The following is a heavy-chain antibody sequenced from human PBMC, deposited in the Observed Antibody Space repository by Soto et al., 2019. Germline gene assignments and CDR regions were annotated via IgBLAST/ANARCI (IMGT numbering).Heavy chain of an antibody. J-gene: IGHJ5*02. CDR2: MNPNSGNT. V-gene: IGHV1-8*01. D-gene: IGHD2-2*01. CDR3: ARGGISYCSSTSCHKWWFDP. Sequence: ASVKVSCKASGYTFTSYDINWVRQATGQGLEWMGWMNPNSGNTGYAQKFQGRVTMTRNTSISTAYMELSSLRSEDTAVYYCARGGISYCSSTSCHKWWFDPWGQGTLVTVSS. CDR1: GYTFTSYD.